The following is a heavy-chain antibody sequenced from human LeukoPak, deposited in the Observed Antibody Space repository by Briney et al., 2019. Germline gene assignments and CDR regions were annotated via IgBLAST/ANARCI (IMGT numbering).Heavy chain of an antibody. Sequence: ASVKVSCKASGYTFTSYDINWVRQATGQGLEWMGWMNPNSGNTGYAQKFQGRVTITRNTPISTAYMELSSLTSEDTAVYYCARGVDGSGSYYNPWGQXTXVTVSS. CDR2: MNPNSGNT. V-gene: IGHV1-8*01. CDR1: GYTFTSYD. D-gene: IGHD3-10*01. J-gene: IGHJ5*02. CDR3: ARGVDGSGSYYNP.